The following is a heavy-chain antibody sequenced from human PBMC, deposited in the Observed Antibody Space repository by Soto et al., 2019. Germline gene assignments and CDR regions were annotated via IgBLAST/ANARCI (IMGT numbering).Heavy chain of an antibody. CDR3: ARDYGPIKTYYDFWSGSPGGYYGMDV. V-gene: IGHV1-2*04. J-gene: IGHJ6*02. CDR2: INPNSGGT. Sequence: ASVKVSCKASGYTFTGYYMHWVRQAPGQGLEWKGWINPNSGGTNYAQKFQGWVTMTRDTSISTAYMELSRLRPDDTAVYYCARDYGPIKTYYDFWSGSPGGYYGMDVWGQGTTVTVSS. CDR1: GYTFTGYY. D-gene: IGHD3-3*01.